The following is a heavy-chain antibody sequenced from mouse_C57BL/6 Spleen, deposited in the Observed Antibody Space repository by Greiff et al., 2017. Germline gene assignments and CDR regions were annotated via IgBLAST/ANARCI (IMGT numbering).Heavy chain of an antibody. CDR3: ARSNGDYDYAMDY. D-gene: IGHD2-13*01. CDR1: GYTFTSYT. CDR2: INPSGGYT. J-gene: IGHJ4*01. Sequence: VQLQQSGAELARPGASVKMSCKASGYTFTSYTMHWVKQRPGQGLEWIGYINPSGGYTKYNQKFKDKATLTADKSSSTAYMQLSSLTSEDSAVYYCARSNGDYDYAMDYWGQGTSVTVSS. V-gene: IGHV1-4*01.